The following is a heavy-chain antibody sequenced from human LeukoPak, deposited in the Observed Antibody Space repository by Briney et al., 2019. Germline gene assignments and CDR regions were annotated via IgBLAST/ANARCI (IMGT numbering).Heavy chain of an antibody. CDR2: ISYDGNNK. V-gene: IGHV3-30*04. D-gene: IGHD6-13*01. J-gene: IGHJ5*02. Sequence: GGSLRLSCAASGFTFSSYAMHWVRQAPGKGLERVAVISYDGNNKYYSDSLKGRFTISRDNSKNTLYLQMNSLRAEDTAVYYCARERIAAVGTGWFDPWGQGTLVTVSS. CDR1: GFTFSSYA. CDR3: ARERIAAVGTGWFDP.